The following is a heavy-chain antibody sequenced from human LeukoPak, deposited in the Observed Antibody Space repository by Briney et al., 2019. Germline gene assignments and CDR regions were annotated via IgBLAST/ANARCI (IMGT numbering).Heavy chain of an antibody. V-gene: IGHV4-4*07. D-gene: IGHD3-16*02. CDR2: IYTNGGT. CDR3: ARSPLDWGSYRSFDY. Sequence: SETLSLTCTVSGDSISSTHWSWIRQPAGKGLEWIGRIYTNGGTDYNPSLKSRVTISRDTSKNQFSLQLTSVTAADTAVYYCARSPLDWGSYRSFDYWGQGTLVTVSS. CDR1: GDSISSTH. J-gene: IGHJ4*02.